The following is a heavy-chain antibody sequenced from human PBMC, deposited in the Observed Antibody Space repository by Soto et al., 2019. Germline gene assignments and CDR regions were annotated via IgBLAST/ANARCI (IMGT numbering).Heavy chain of an antibody. D-gene: IGHD2-15*01. Sequence: QVQLVQSGAEVKKPGASVKVSCKASGYTFTSYGISWVRQAPGQGLEWMGWISAYNGNTNYAQKLQGRVTMTTDTSTSTAYMELRSLRSDDTAVYYCARDLRYRMVADINWFDPWGQGTLVTVSS. CDR2: ISAYNGNT. J-gene: IGHJ5*02. CDR1: GYTFTSYG. V-gene: IGHV1-18*01. CDR3: ARDLRYRMVADINWFDP.